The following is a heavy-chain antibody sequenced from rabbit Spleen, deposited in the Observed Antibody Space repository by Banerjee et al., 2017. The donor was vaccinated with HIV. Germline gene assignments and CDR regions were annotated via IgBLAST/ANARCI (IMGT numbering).Heavy chain of an antibody. J-gene: IGHJ4*01. D-gene: IGHD2-1*01. CDR1: GIAFSNYYY. Sequence: EQLEESGGGLVKPGASLTLTCTASGIAFSNYYYMCWVRQAPGKGLEWIACIKTGNSGTTSDASGAKGRVTSPKTSSTTATLQMTILTAAVTAADFCARCSATMTMGITGYNLGLWGPGTLVTVS. CDR3: ARCSATMTMGITGYNLGL. CDR2: IKTGNSGTT. V-gene: IGHV1S45*01.